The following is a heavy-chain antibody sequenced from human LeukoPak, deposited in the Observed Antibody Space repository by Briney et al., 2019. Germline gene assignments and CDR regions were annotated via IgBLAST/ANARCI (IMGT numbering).Heavy chain of an antibody. CDR2: INPSGGST. J-gene: IGHJ4*02. CDR3: ATNRDGYDDGGY. V-gene: IGHV1-46*01. D-gene: IGHD5-24*01. Sequence: ASVKVSCKASGYTFTSYYMHWVRQAPGQGLEWMGIINPSGGSTSYAQKFQGRVTMTWDTSTSTVYMELSSLRSEDTAVYYCATNRDGYDDGGYWGQGTLVTVSS. CDR1: GYTFTSYY.